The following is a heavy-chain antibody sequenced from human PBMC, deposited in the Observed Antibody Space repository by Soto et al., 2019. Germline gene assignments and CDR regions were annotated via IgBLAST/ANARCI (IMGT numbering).Heavy chain of an antibody. CDR1: GGSISSYY. D-gene: IGHD2-8*01. V-gene: IGHV4-59*01. CDR2: IYYSGST. CDR3: ARDHLYFSNGVCYPGAMDV. Sequence: PSETLSLTCTVSGGSISSYYWSWIRQPPGKGLEWIGYIYYSGSTNYNPSLKSRVTISVDTSKNQFSLKLSSVTAADTAVYYCARDHLYFSNGVCYPGAMDVWGQGTTVTVSS. J-gene: IGHJ6*02.